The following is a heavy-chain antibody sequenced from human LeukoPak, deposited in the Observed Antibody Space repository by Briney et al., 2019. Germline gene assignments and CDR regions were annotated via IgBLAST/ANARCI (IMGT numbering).Heavy chain of an antibody. Sequence: ASVKVSCKASGYTFTGYYMHWVRQAPGQGLEWMGRINPNSGGTNYAQKFQGRVTMTRDTSISTAYMELGRLRSDDTAVYYCARDPPSSWADPIHFDYWGQGTLVTVSS. J-gene: IGHJ4*02. CDR1: GYTFTGYY. CDR3: ARDPPSSWADPIHFDY. D-gene: IGHD6-13*01. V-gene: IGHV1-2*06. CDR2: INPNSGGT.